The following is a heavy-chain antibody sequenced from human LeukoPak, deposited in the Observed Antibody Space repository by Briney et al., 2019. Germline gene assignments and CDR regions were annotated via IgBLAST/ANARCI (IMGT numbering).Heavy chain of an antibody. CDR2: IYYSGST. V-gene: IGHV4-39*07. Sequence: SETLSLTCTVSGGSISSYYWGWIRQPPGKGLEWIGSIYYSGSTNYNPSLKSRVTISVDTSKNQFSLKLSSVTAADTAVYYCARGWYSSGWYDYWGQGTLVTVSS. J-gene: IGHJ4*02. CDR3: ARGWYSSGWYDY. D-gene: IGHD6-19*01. CDR1: GGSISSYY.